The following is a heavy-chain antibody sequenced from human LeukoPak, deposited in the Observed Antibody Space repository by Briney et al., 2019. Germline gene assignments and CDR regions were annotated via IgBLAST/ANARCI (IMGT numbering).Heavy chain of an antibody. D-gene: IGHD1-26*01. CDR2: ISSSSSYI. CDR1: GFTVSGNY. J-gene: IGHJ3*02. V-gene: IGHV3-21*01. CDR3: ARSGSYALWAFDI. Sequence: GGSLRLSCAASGFTVSGNYMTWVRQAPGKGLEWVSSISSSSSYIYYADSVKGRFTISRDNAKNSLYLQMNSLRAEDTAVYYCARSGSYALWAFDIWGQGTMVTVSS.